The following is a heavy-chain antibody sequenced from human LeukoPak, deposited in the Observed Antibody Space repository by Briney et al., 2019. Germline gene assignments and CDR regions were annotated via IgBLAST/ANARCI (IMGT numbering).Heavy chain of an antibody. Sequence: SETLSLTCAVSGGSISSSNWWSWVRQPPGKGLEWIGEIYHSGSTNYNPSLKSRVTISVDTSKNQFSLKLGSVTAADTAVYYCARGLRYFDWLPRFDYWGQGTLVTVSS. D-gene: IGHD3-9*01. V-gene: IGHV4-4*02. CDR2: IYHSGST. CDR1: GGSISSSNW. CDR3: ARGLRYFDWLPRFDY. J-gene: IGHJ4*02.